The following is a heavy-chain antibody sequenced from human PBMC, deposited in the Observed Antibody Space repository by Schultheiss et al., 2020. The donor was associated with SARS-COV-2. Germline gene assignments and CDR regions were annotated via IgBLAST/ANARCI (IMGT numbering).Heavy chain of an antibody. V-gene: IGHV3-30-3*01. D-gene: IGHD6-6*01. CDR3: AKGVRGSSSPQYIDY. Sequence: GGSLRLSCSASGFTFSSYAMHWVRQAPGKGLEWVAVISYDGSNKYYADSVKGRFTISRDNSKNTLYLQMNSLRAEDTAVYYCAKGVRGSSSPQYIDYWGQGTLVTVSS. CDR2: ISYDGSNK. J-gene: IGHJ4*02. CDR1: GFTFSSYA.